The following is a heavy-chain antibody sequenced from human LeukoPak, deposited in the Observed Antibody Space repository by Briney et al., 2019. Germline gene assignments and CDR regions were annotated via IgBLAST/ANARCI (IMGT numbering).Heavy chain of an antibody. Sequence: KPGGSLGLSCAASGFTFSSYSMNWVRQAPGKGLEWVSSISSSSSYIYYADSVKGRFTISRDNAKNSLYLQMNSLRAEDTAVYYCASFRVTTSNFDYWGQGTLVTVSS. J-gene: IGHJ4*02. CDR3: ASFRVTTSNFDY. V-gene: IGHV3-21*01. CDR1: GFTFSSYS. CDR2: ISSSSSYI. D-gene: IGHD4-17*01.